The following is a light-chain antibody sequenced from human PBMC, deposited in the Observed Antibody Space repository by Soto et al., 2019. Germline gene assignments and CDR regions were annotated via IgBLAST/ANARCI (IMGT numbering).Light chain of an antibody. CDR1: SSNIGAGGD. CDR3: QCYDRGRTTSI. CDR2: VNG. J-gene: IGLJ1*01. V-gene: IGLV1-40*01. Sequence: QSVLTQPPSVSGAPGQRVTISCTGSSSNIGAGGDVHWYQQPPGTAPKLLIYVNGNRPSGVPDRFSGFKSGTSASLAITGLQAEEEADYYCQCYDRGRTTSICGTGTKVTVL.